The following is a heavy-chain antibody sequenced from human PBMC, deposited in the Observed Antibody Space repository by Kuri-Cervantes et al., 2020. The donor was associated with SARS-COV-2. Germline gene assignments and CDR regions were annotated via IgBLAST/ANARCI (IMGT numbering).Heavy chain of an antibody. J-gene: IGHJ6*02. CDR2: ISYDGRDT. Sequence: GESLKISCVASEFNFRYYGMYWVRQAPGKGLEWVAVISYDGRDTYYGDSVKGRFTISRDNSKNTLYLQMNSLRPEDTGVYYCAKPGSVRGIIREDHYGLEVWGQGTTVTVSS. D-gene: IGHD3-10*01. V-gene: IGHV3-30*18. CDR1: EFNFRYYG. CDR3: AKPGSVRGIIREDHYGLEV.